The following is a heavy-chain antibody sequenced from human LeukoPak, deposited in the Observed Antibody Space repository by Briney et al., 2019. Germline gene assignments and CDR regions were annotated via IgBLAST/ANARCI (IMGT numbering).Heavy chain of an antibody. V-gene: IGHV3-53*01. D-gene: IGHD1-26*01. CDR2: IYSDGST. J-gene: IGHJ4*02. CDR1: GFIVSGDF. Sequence: GGSLRLSCAASGFIVSGDFMSWVRQAPGKGLEWVSVIYSDGSTYYADSVKGRFTISRDNSKNTLDLQMTGLRAEDTAAYYCARERGRGRDSPWFDYWGQGTLVTVSS. CDR3: ARERGRGRDSPWFDY.